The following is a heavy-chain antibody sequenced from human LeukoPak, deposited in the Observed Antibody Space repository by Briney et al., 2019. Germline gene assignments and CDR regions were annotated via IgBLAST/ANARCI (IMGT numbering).Heavy chain of an antibody. CDR2: IYYSGST. Sequence: PSETLSLTCTVSGGSVSSGSYYWSWIRQPPGKGLEWIAYIYYSGSTNYNPSFKSRVTISVDTSRNQFSLKLSSVTAADTAVYYCARVGCSGGSCYEFDYWGQGTLVTVSS. D-gene: IGHD2-15*01. J-gene: IGHJ4*02. CDR1: GGSVSSGSYY. V-gene: IGHV4-61*01. CDR3: ARVGCSGGSCYEFDY.